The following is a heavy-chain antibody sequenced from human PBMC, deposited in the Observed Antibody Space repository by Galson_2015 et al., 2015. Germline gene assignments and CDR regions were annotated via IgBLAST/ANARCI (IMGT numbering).Heavy chain of an antibody. CDR1: GFTFSSYG. J-gene: IGHJ5*02. Sequence: SLRLSCAASGFTFSSYGMHWVRQAPGKGLEWVAVIWYDGSNKYYADSVKGRFTISRDNSKNTLYLQMNSLRAEDTAVYYCARAPGYCSSTSCYSNWFDPWGQGTLVTVSS. V-gene: IGHV3-33*01. CDR3: ARAPGYCSSTSCYSNWFDP. CDR2: IWYDGSNK. D-gene: IGHD2-2*01.